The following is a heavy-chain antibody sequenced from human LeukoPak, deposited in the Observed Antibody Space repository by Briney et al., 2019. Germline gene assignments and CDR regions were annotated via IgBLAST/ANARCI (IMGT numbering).Heavy chain of an antibody. Sequence: GGSLRLSCAASGFTFSPYFMNWVRQAPGKGLEWVSYISSSSSTIYYADSVKGRFTISRDNAKNSLYLQMNSLRDEDTAVYYCARDGTYGDYNYYYGLDVWGQGTPVTVSS. CDR3: ARDGTYGDYNYYYGLDV. CDR1: GFTFSPYF. V-gene: IGHV3-48*02. J-gene: IGHJ6*02. D-gene: IGHD4-17*01. CDR2: ISSSSSTI.